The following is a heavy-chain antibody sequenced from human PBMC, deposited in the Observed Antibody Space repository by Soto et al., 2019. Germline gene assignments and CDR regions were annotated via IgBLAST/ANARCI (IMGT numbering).Heavy chain of an antibody. D-gene: IGHD4-17*01. CDR3: ARTTAVPNSLRSRYFFDY. J-gene: IGHJ4*02. CDR1: GGSVSDKTYY. Sequence: SETLSLTCSVSGGSVSDKTYYWSWIRQPPGKRLEWIGYVYYSGTTNYNPSLKSRVTISVDLSKNQFSLSLSSVTTADTALYYCARTTAVPNSLRSRYFFDYWGQGTLVTVSS. V-gene: IGHV4-61*01. CDR2: VYYSGTT.